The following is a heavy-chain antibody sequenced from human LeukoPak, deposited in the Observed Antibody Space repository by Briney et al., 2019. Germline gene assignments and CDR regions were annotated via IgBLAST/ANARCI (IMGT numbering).Heavy chain of an antibody. CDR1: GISISSGYY. J-gene: IGHJ5*02. V-gene: IGHV4-38-2*02. D-gene: IGHD6-19*01. CDR3: ARDKSMSFSVGWYGWFDP. Sequence: SETLSLTCSVSGISISSGYYYAWIRQPPGKGLEWIGNIYHDGSTFYNPSLERRVTISVDVSRNQFSLKLTSRTAADTAVYYCARDKSMSFSVGWYGWFDPWGQGTPVTVSS. CDR2: IYHDGST.